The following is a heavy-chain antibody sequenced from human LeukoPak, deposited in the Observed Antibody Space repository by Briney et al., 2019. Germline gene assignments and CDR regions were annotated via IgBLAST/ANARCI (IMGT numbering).Heavy chain of an antibody. D-gene: IGHD3-22*01. J-gene: IGHJ3*02. CDR2: IYSGGST. CDR3: AREYDSSGYSGSGDAFDI. V-gene: IGHV3-53*01. CDR1: GFTVSSNY. Sequence: GGSLRLSCAASGFTVSSNYMSWVRQAPGKGLEWVSVIYSGGSTYYADSVKGRFTISRDNSKNTLYLQMNSLRAEDTAVYYCAREYDSSGYSGSGDAFDIWGQGTMVTVSS.